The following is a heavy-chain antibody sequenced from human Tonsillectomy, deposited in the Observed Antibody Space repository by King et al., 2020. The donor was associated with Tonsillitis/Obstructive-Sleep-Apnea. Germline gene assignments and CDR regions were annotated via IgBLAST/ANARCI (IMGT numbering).Heavy chain of an antibody. V-gene: IGHV3-73*01. D-gene: IGHD3-10*01. Sequence: VQLVESGGGLVQPGGSLKVSCVASDFTFSGSAIHWVRQASGKGLEWLGRIRSKDNNYATDYAASVKGRFTISRDDSKNTAYLQLNSLKTEDTAVYYCSLGLGVDDDVDYWGQGTLVTVSS. CDR3: SLGLGVDDDVDY. CDR2: IRSKDNNYAT. J-gene: IGHJ4*02. CDR1: DFTFSGSA.